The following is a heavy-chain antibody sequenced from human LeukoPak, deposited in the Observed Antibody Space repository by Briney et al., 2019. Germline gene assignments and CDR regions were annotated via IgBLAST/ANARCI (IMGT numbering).Heavy chain of an antibody. CDR2: MNPNSGNT. CDR3: ARGEPAAGPNYYYYVDV. J-gene: IGHJ6*03. D-gene: IGHD1-14*01. CDR1: GYTFTSYD. Sequence: ASVKVSCKASGYTFTSYDINWVRQATGQGLEWMGWMNPNSGNTGYAQKLQGRVTITRNTSISTAYMELSSLRSEDTAVYYCARGEPAAGPNYYYYVDVWGKGTTVTVSS. V-gene: IGHV1-8*03.